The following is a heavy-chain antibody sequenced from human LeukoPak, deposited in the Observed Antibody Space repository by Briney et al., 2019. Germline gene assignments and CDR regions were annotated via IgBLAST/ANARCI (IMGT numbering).Heavy chain of an antibody. CDR2: INHSGST. CDR3: ARDQLPYGAFDI. Sequence: SETLSLTCAVYGGSFSGYYWSWIRQPPGKGLEWIGEINHSGSTNYNPSLKSRVTISVDTSKNQFSLKLSSVTAADTAVYYCARDQLPYGAFDIWGQGTMVTVSS. J-gene: IGHJ3*02. CDR1: GGSFSGYY. V-gene: IGHV4-34*01. D-gene: IGHD6-6*01.